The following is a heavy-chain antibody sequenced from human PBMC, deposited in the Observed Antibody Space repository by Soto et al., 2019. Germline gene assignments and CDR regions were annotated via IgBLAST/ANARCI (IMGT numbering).Heavy chain of an antibody. V-gene: IGHV4-34*01. Sequence: PSETLCLTCADDGGSFGGNYWSWIRQTPGKGLEWVGEIHHNGYTNYNPSLKSRVTMSIDTSKNQFSLKLTSVTAADTAFYYCAQNTYCGGSACPNWSDPWGRGTLVTVSS. CDR1: GGSFGGNY. J-gene: IGHJ5*02. CDR3: AQNTYCGGSACPNWSDP. D-gene: IGHD2-21*01. CDR2: IHHNGYT.